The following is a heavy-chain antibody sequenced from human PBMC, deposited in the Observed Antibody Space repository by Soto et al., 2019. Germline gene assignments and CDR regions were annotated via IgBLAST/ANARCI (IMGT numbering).Heavy chain of an antibody. CDR1: GGSISSSSYY. J-gene: IGHJ4*02. D-gene: IGHD3-22*01. CDR3: ARHWRYYDSSGYLMGPFDY. Sequence: QLQLQESGPGLVKPSETLSLTCTVSGGSISSSSYYWGWIRQPPGKGLEWIGSIYYSGSTYYNPSLKSRVTISVDTSKNQFSLKLSSVTAADTAVYYCARHWRYYDSSGYLMGPFDYWGQGTLVTVSS. CDR2: IYYSGST. V-gene: IGHV4-39*01.